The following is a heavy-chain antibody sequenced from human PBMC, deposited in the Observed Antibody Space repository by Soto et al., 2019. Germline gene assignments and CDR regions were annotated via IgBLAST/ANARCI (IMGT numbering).Heavy chain of an antibody. Sequence: SETLSLTCTVSGASISSSTYYWGWIRQPPGKGLEWIGSILYSGSTYYNPSLKSRLTISVDTSKNQFSLKLSSVTAADTAVYYCARRTGTQFYYYYYGMDVWGQATTVT. D-gene: IGHD1-7*01. CDR2: ILYSGST. CDR1: GASISSSTYY. CDR3: ARRTGTQFYYYYYGMDV. J-gene: IGHJ6*02. V-gene: IGHV4-39*01.